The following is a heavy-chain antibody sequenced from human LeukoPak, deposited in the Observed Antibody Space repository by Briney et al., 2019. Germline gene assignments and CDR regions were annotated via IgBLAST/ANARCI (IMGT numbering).Heavy chain of an antibody. CDR2: ISSSNSYI. V-gene: IGHV3-21*01. Sequence: GGSLRLSCAAPGFTFSNYSMNWVRQAPGKGLEWVSSISSSNSYIYYADSVKGRFTISRDNAKNSLYLQMNSLRADDTAVYYCARGLLWFGESIDAFDIWGQGTMVTVSS. CDR1: GFTFSNYS. D-gene: IGHD3-10*01. J-gene: IGHJ3*02. CDR3: ARGLLWFGESIDAFDI.